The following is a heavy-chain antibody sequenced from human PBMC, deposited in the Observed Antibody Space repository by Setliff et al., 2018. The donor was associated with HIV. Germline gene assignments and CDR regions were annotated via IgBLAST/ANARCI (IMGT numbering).Heavy chain of an antibody. Sequence: PSETLSLTCVVYGGSFGGYYWSWIRQPPGKGLEWIGEIYHSGSTNYNPSLKSRVTISLDRFKNQFSLKLTSVTAADTAVYYCASRVPAARHFDYWGQGTLVTVSS. CDR2: IYHSGST. CDR3: ASRVPAARHFDY. J-gene: IGHJ4*02. D-gene: IGHD2-2*01. V-gene: IGHV4-34*01. CDR1: GGSFGGYY.